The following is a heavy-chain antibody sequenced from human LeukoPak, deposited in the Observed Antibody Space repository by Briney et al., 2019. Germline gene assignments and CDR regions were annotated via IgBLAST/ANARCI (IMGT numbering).Heavy chain of an antibody. CDR3: AKEGDIVVVPAAIYFDY. V-gene: IGHV4-59*01. CDR2: IYHTGST. CDR1: GGSISSYY. J-gene: IGHJ4*02. D-gene: IGHD2-2*01. Sequence: SETLSLTCTVSGGSISSYYWSWIRQPPGKGLEWIGYIYHTGSTSYNPSLKGRVTISVDTSKNQFSLKLSSVTAEDTAVYYCAKEGDIVVVPAAIYFDYWGQGTLVTVSS.